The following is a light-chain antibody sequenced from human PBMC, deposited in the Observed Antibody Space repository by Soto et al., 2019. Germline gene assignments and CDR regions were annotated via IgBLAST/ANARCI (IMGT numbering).Light chain of an antibody. CDR1: QGSNNF. Sequence: DIQMTQSPSSLSASVGDRVTITCRASQGSNNFVAWYQQKPGEVPKLLIYAASTLQSGVPSRFSGSGFGTDFVLTISSLEPEDVATYYCQKYDSVPLTFGGGTRVEIK. V-gene: IGKV1-27*01. CDR2: AAS. CDR3: QKYDSVPLT. J-gene: IGKJ4*01.